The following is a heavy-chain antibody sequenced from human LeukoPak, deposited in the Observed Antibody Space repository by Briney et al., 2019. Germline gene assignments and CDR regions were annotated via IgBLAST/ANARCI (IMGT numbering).Heavy chain of an antibody. CDR3: ARSRYDFWSGYYRYYYMDV. CDR1: GGTFSSYA. V-gene: IGHV1-69*05. Sequence: LVKVSCKASGGTFSSYAISWVRQAPGQGLEWMGGIIPIFGTANYAQKFQGRVTITTDESTSTAYMELSSLRSEDTAVYYCARSRYDFWSGYYRYYYMDVWGKRTTVTVSS. J-gene: IGHJ6*03. D-gene: IGHD3-3*01. CDR2: IIPIFGTA.